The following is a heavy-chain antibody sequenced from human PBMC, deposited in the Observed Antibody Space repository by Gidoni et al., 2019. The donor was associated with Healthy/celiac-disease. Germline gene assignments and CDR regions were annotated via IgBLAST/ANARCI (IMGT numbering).Heavy chain of an antibody. Sequence: QLQLQESGSGLVKPSQTLSLTCAVSGGSISSGGYSWSWIRQPLGRGLEWIGYIYHSGSTYYNPSLKSRVTISVDRSKNQFSLKLSSVTAADTAVYFCARALVGAYSNWGQGTLVTVSS. CDR2: IYHSGST. CDR1: GGSISSGGYS. J-gene: IGHJ4*02. D-gene: IGHD1-26*01. CDR3: ARALVGAYSN. V-gene: IGHV4-30-2*01.